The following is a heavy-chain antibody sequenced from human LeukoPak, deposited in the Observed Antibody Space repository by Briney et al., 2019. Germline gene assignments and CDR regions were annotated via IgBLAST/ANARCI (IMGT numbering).Heavy chain of an antibody. CDR2: IYPGDSET. CDR1: GYSFTSYW. V-gene: IGHV5-51*01. J-gene: IGHJ4*02. Sequence: GESLKISCKGSGYSFTSYWIGWVRQMPGKGLEWMGIIYPGDSETRYDPSFQGQVTISADRSTSTAYLQWSSLRASDTAIYYCARASRDGYNQNFDHWGQGTLVTVSS. D-gene: IGHD5-24*01. CDR3: ARASRDGYNQNFDH.